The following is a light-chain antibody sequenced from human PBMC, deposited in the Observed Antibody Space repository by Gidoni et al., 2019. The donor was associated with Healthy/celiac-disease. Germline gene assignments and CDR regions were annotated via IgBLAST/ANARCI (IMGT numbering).Light chain of an antibody. CDR2: AAS. CDR3: QQSYSTPPIT. V-gene: IGKV1-39*01. Sequence: DIQMTQSPSSLSASVGDRVTITCRPSQSISSYLNWYQQKPGKAPKLLIYAASSLQSGVPSRFSGSGSGTDFTLTISSLQPEDFATYYCQQSYSTPPITFGQGTRLEIK. CDR1: QSISSY. J-gene: IGKJ5*01.